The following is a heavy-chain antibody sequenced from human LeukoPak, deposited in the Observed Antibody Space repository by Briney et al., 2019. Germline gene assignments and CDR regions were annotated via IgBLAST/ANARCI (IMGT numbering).Heavy chain of an antibody. Sequence: PSETLSLTCTVSGGSISSGSYYWSWIRQPAGKGLEWIGRVYTSGSTNYNPSLKSRVTISVDTSKNQFSLTLSSVTAADTAVYYCARDGPERSSSWYNPLDYWGQGTLVTVSS. CDR2: VYTSGST. CDR1: GGSISSGSYY. CDR3: ARDGPERSSSWYNPLDY. V-gene: IGHV4-61*02. D-gene: IGHD6-13*01. J-gene: IGHJ4*02.